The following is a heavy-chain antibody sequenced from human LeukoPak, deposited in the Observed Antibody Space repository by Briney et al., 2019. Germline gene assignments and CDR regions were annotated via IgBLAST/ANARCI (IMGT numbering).Heavy chain of an antibody. CDR3: ASPVKYNWHDLGAFDI. V-gene: IGHV3-23*01. Sequence: GGSLRLSCAASGFTFSTYAMTWVRQAPGKGLEWVSLISGTGGSIYYADFVKGRFTPSRDNSKNTLYLQMNSLRAEDTAVYYCASPVKYNWHDLGAFDIWGQGTMVTVSS. J-gene: IGHJ3*02. D-gene: IGHD1-1*01. CDR2: ISGTGGSI. CDR1: GFTFSTYA.